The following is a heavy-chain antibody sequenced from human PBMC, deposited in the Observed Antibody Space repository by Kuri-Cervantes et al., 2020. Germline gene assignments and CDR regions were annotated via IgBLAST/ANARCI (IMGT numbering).Heavy chain of an antibody. V-gene: IGHV4-34*01. CDR2: INHSGNT. D-gene: IGHD1-26*01. J-gene: IGHJ4*02. CDR1: GGSFSGYY. CDR3: ASSTGSGTFDY. Sequence: GSLRLSCAVYGGSFSGYYWSWIRQTPGKGLEWIGEINHSGNTNYNPSLKSRVTISVDMSKNQFSLKLSSVTAADTAVYYCASSTGSGTFDYWGQGTLVTVSS.